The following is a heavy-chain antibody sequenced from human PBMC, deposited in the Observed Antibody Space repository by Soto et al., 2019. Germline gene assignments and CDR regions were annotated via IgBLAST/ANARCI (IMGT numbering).Heavy chain of an antibody. J-gene: IGHJ4*02. Sequence: QVQLVQSGAEVKKPGASVKASCKASGYTFTSYYMHWVRQATGQGLEWMGIINPSGGSTSYAQKVQGRISMTRDTSKRTVYMELSSLRSEDTAVYYCARAFTSKGVLDYWGQGTLVTVSS. CDR2: INPSGGST. CDR1: GYTFTSYY. V-gene: IGHV1-46*04. CDR3: ARAFTSKGVLDY. D-gene: IGHD3-10*01.